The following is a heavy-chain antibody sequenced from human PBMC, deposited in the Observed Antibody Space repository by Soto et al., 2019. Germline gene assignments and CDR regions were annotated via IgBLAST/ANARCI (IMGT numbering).Heavy chain of an antibody. CDR3: ARVTRGDYLLAFSLRGMDV. Sequence: WETLSLTCAVYGGSFSDYDWSWIRQPPGKGLEWIGEINHSGTTNYNPSLKSRVTTSVDTSKKQFSLKLTSVTAADTAVYYCARVTRGDYLLAFSLRGMDVWGQGTPVTVSS. CDR1: GGSFSDYD. CDR2: INHSGTT. V-gene: IGHV4-34*01. J-gene: IGHJ6*02. D-gene: IGHD4-17*01.